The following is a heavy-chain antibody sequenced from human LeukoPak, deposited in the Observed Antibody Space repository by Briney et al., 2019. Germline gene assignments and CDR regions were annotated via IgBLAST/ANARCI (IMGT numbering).Heavy chain of an antibody. CDR3: TTGQN. D-gene: IGHD3/OR15-3a*01. CDR2: IKSQTDGGTR. J-gene: IGHJ4*02. CDR1: GLTVSHAW. V-gene: IGHV3-15*01. Sequence: PGGSLRLSRAASGLTVSHAWMTWVRQAPGKGLEWVGRIKSQTDGGTRDYAAPVKGRFTISRDDSENTVYLQMNSLTTEDTSMYYCTTGQNWGQGTLVTVSS.